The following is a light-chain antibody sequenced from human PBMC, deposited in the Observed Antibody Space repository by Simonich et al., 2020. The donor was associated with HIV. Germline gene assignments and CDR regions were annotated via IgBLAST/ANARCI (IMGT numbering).Light chain of an antibody. CDR2: KAS. J-gene: IGKJ2*01. CDR1: QNIDSW. V-gene: IGKV1-5*03. Sequence: DIQMTQSPSTLSASVGDRVTITCRASQNIDSWLAWYQQKPGKAPKLLIDKASSLESGVPSRFSGSGSGTEFTLTISSLQPDDFATYYCLQYNGFFLYTFGQGTKLESK. CDR3: LQYNGFFLYT.